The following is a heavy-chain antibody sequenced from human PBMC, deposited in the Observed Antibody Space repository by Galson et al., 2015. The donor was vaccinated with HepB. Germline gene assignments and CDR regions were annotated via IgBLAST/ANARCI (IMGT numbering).Heavy chain of an antibody. CDR1: GYLFTSYG. CDR3: ARDLRVEDIVLAPPAMFDP. D-gene: IGHD2-8*01. Sequence: SVKVSCRASGYLFTSYGISWVRQAPGQGLEWMGWISAYLGNTNYAQNLQGRVTMTTDTSTSTAYMELRSLRTDDTAVYYCARDLRVEDIVLAPPAMFDPWGQGALVIVSS. CDR2: ISAYLGNT. V-gene: IGHV1-18*01. J-gene: IGHJ5*02.